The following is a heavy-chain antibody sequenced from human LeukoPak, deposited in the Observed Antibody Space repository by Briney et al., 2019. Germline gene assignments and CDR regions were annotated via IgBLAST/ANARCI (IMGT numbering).Heavy chain of an antibody. CDR3: ARDYCSGATCYDGY. J-gene: IGHJ4*02. D-gene: IGHD2-15*01. V-gene: IGHV3-7*04. CDR2: IKQHGSET. CDR1: GFTFSSYW. Sequence: GGSLRLPCAASGFTFSSYWMSWVRQAPGKGLEWVANIKQHGSETYYVDSVRGRFTISRDNAKNSVYLQMNSLRAEDTAVYYCARDYCSGATCYDGYWGQGTLFTVSS.